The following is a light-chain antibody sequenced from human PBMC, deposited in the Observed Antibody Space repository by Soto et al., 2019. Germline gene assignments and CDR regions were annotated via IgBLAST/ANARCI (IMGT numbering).Light chain of an antibody. CDR3: QQYGTTGA. V-gene: IGKV3-20*01. CDR2: GAS. CDR1: QSVFRNY. Sequence: EIVLTQSPGTLSLSPGERAILSCRASQSVFRNYLAWYQHKPGQAPRLLIYGASNRATGIPDRFSGSGSGTDFTLIISRQEPEDFAVYYCQQYGTTGAFGPGTKVDI. J-gene: IGKJ3*01.